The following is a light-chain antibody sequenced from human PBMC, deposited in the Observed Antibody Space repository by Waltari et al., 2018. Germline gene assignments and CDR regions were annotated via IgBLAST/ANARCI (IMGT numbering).Light chain of an antibody. CDR3: NSRDTRGNHFVV. CDR1: LPRNYH. V-gene: IGLV3-19*01. Sequence: SSELTQYPALSEALGQIVRITCQADLPRNYHVRLYQQKPGQATILVIYDKDNRPSGMPDRSAGSSSGDIAALTIPGAQAEDGADYYGNSRDTRGNHFVVFGGGSKLTVL. CDR2: DKD. J-gene: IGLJ2*01.